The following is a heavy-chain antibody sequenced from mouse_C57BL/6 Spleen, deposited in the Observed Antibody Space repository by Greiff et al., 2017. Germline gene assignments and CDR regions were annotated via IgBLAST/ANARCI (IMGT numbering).Heavy chain of an antibody. Sequence: EVQVVESEGGLVQPGSSMKLSCTASGFTFSDYYMAWVRQVPEKGLEWVANINYDGSSTYYLDSLKSRFIISRDNAKNILYLQMSSLKSEDTATYYCARDSDGLGYFDVWGTGTTVTVSS. D-gene: IGHD2-3*01. CDR1: GFTFSDYY. J-gene: IGHJ1*03. CDR3: ARDSDGLGYFDV. V-gene: IGHV5-16*01. CDR2: INYDGSST.